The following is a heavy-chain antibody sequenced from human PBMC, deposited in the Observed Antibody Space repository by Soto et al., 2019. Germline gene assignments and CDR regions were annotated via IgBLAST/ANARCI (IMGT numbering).Heavy chain of an antibody. CDR1: GYSFTSYW. CDR3: ACGGYYDSSGYNTTYYYYYGMDV. V-gene: IGHV1-2*04. D-gene: IGHD3-22*01. J-gene: IGHJ6*02. CDR2: INPNSGGT. Sequence: PGESLKISCKGSGYSFTSYWIGWVRQAPGQGLEWMGWINPNSGGTNYAQKFQGWVTMTRDTSISTAYMELSRLRSDDTAVYYCACGGYYDSSGYNTTYYYYYGMDVWGQVTTVTVSS.